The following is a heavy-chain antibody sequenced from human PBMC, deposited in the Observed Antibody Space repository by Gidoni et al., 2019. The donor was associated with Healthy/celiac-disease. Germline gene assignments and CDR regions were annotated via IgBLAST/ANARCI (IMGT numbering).Heavy chain of an antibody. CDR3: ARDREQWLDWYFDL. CDR1: GFPLSSNY. D-gene: IGHD6-19*01. V-gene: IGHV3-53*01. J-gene: IGHJ2*01. Sequence: EVQLVESGGGLIQPGGSLILSCAASGFPLSSNYMRWVRQAPGKGLEWVSVIYSGGSTYYADSGKGRFTISRDNSKNTLYLQMNSLRAEDTAVYYCARDREQWLDWYFDLWGRGTLVTVSS. CDR2: IYSGGST.